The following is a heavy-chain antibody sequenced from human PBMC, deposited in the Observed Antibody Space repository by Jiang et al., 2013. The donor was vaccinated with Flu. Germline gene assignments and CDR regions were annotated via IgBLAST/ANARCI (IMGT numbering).Heavy chain of an antibody. CDR1: RYTFTSYG. CDR3: AKEDGYNSVPLQY. CDR2: ITGNGDT. V-gene: IGHV1-3*01. J-gene: IGHJ4*02. D-gene: IGHD5-24*01. Sequence: GAEVKKPGASVKVSCKASRYTFTSYGMHWVRQAPGQSLEWMGWITGNGDTKYSQKFQGRVTITRDTSASTAYMELSSLRSEDTAVYYCAKEDGYNSVPLQYWGQGTLVTVSS.